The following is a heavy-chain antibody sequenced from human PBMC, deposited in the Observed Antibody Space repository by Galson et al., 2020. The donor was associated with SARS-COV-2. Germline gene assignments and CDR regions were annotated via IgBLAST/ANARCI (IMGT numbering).Heavy chain of an antibody. Sequence: SETLSLTCAVSGGSISSGGYSWSWIRQPPGKGLEWIGYIYHSGSTYYNPSLKSRVTLSVDRSKNQFSLKLSSVTAADTAVYYCARVGGFGDSGDWFDPWGQGTLVTVSS. CDR2: IYHSGST. CDR1: GGSISSGGYS. V-gene: IGHV4-30-2*01. CDR3: ARVGGFGDSGDWFDP. D-gene: IGHD3-10*01. J-gene: IGHJ5*02.